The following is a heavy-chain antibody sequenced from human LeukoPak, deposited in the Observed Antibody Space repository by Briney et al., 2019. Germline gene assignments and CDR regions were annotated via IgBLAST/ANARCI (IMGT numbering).Heavy chain of an antibody. J-gene: IGHJ4*02. Sequence: SETLSLTCTVSGGSISSYYWSWIRQPPGKGLEWIGYIYYSGSSNYNPSLKSRVTISVDTSKNQFSLRLSSVTAADTAVYYCASFYGSGNYYFDYWGQGTLVTVSS. CDR3: ASFYGSGNYYFDY. D-gene: IGHD3-10*01. CDR2: IYYSGSS. V-gene: IGHV4-59*01. CDR1: GGSISSYY.